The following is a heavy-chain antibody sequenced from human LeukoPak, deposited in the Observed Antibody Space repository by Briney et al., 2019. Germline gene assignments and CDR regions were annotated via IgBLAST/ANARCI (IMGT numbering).Heavy chain of an antibody. V-gene: IGHV3-21*01. CDR1: GFTFSSYE. Sequence: GGSLRLSCAASGFTFSSYEMNWVRQAPGKGLEWVSFISSSSSYIYYADSVEGRFTISRDNAKNSLYLQMNSLRAEDTAVYYCARGTMFPYYFDYWGQGTLVTVSS. CDR3: ARGTMFPYYFDY. J-gene: IGHJ4*02. CDR2: ISSSSSYI. D-gene: IGHD3-10*02.